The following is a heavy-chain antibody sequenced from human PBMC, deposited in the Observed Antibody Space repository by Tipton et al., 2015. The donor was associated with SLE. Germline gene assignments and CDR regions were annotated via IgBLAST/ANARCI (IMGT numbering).Heavy chain of an antibody. CDR2: IYTSGST. Sequence: TLSLTCTVSGGSISSYYWSWIRQPPGKGLEWIGYIYTSGSTNYNPSLKSRVTISVDTSKNQFSLKLSSVTAADTAVYYCARDGYGDWYFDLWGRGTLVTVSS. CDR3: ARDGYGDWYFDL. CDR1: GGSISSYY. D-gene: IGHD4-17*01. J-gene: IGHJ2*01. V-gene: IGHV4-4*08.